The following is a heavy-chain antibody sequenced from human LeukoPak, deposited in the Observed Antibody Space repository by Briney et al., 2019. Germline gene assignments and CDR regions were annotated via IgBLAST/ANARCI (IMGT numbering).Heavy chain of an antibody. CDR3: ARDCSGGSCYSGWGYYYGMDV. Sequence: GGSLRLSCAASGFTFSSYSMNWVRQAPGKGLEWVSSISSSSSTIYYTDSVKGRFTISRDNAKNSLYLQMNSLRAEDTAVYSCARDCSGGSCYSGWGYYYGMDVWGHGTTVTVSS. V-gene: IGHV3-21*01. J-gene: IGHJ6*02. D-gene: IGHD2-15*01. CDR2: ISSSSSTI. CDR1: GFTFSSYS.